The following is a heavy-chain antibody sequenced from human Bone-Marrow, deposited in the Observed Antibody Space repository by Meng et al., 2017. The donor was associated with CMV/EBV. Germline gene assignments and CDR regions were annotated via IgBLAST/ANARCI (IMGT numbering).Heavy chain of an antibody. Sequence: QVQLVQSGAEVKKPXXSVKVSXKASGYTFTSYGISWVRQAPGQGLEWMGWISAYNGNTNYAQKLQGRVTMTTDTSTSTAYMELRSLRSDDTAVYYCARDPSGITMVRGGINSWGQGTLVTISS. V-gene: IGHV1-18*01. CDR1: GYTFTSYG. J-gene: IGHJ4*02. CDR3: ARDPSGITMVRGGINS. D-gene: IGHD3-10*01. CDR2: ISAYNGNT.